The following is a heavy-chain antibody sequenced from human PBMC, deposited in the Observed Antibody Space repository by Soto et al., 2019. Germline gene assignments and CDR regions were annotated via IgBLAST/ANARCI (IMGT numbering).Heavy chain of an antibody. Sequence: QVQLVESGGGVVQPGRSLRLSCAASGFTFSSYGMHWVRQAPGKGLEWVAVISYDGSNKYYADSVKGRFTISRDNSKNTLYLQMNSLRAEDTAVYYCAKDRELAFDYWGQGTLVTVSS. CDR2: ISYDGSNK. CDR3: AKDRELAFDY. CDR1: GFTFSSYG. V-gene: IGHV3-30*18. J-gene: IGHJ4*02. D-gene: IGHD6-13*01.